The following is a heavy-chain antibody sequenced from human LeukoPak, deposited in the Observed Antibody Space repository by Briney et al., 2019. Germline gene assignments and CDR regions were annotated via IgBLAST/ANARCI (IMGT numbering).Heavy chain of an antibody. J-gene: IGHJ3*02. Sequence: PGGSLRLSCAASGFTFSSYWMSWVRQAPGKGLEWVANIKQDGSGKYYVDSVKGRFTISRDNAKNSLYLQMNSLRAEDTAVYYCARADDSSGYYYDAFDIWGQGTMVTVSS. CDR2: IKQDGSGK. CDR1: GFTFSSYW. D-gene: IGHD3-22*01. CDR3: ARADDSSGYYYDAFDI. V-gene: IGHV3-7*01.